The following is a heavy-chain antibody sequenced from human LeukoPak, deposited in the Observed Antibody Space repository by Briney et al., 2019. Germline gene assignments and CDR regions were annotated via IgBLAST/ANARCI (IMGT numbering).Heavy chain of an antibody. Sequence: ASVKVSCKASEYTFTNYYMHWVRQAPGQGLEWMGIINPSDGRTSYGQKFQGRVTMTRDTSTSTVYMELSSLRSEDTAVYYCAREIGPRQLHLWASAFDYWGQGTPVTVSS. V-gene: IGHV1-46*01. J-gene: IGHJ4*02. CDR2: INPSDGRT. D-gene: IGHD5-18*01. CDR3: AREIGPRQLHLWASAFDY. CDR1: EYTFTNYY.